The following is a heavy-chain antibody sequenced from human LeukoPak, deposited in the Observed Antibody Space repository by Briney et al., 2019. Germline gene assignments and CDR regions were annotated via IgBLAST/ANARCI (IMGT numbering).Heavy chain of an antibody. CDR2: INPNSGGT. D-gene: IGHD3-9*01. Sequence: ASVKVSCKASGYTFTGYYMHWVRQAPGQGLEWMGWINPNSGGTNYAQKFQGRVTMTRDTSISTAYMELSRLRSDDTAVYYCARTPAFYGLRYFDWLEYYYYGMDVWGQGTTVTVSS. CDR1: GYTFTGYY. J-gene: IGHJ6*02. V-gene: IGHV1-2*02. CDR3: ARTPAFYGLRYFDWLEYYYYGMDV.